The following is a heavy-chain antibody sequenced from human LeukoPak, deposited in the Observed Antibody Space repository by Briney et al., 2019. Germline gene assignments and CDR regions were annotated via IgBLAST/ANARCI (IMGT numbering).Heavy chain of an antibody. J-gene: IGHJ4*02. V-gene: IGHV3-23*01. Sequence: TGGSLRLSCAASGFTFNYYAMSWVRQAPGKGLEWVSGISDNEGSTYYTDSVKGRFTISRDNTKNTVYLQMNNLRPDDTAVYFRARHDSFIPYWGQGTLVTVSS. CDR3: ARHDSFIPY. D-gene: IGHD5-18*01. CDR2: ISDNEGST. CDR1: GFTFNYYA.